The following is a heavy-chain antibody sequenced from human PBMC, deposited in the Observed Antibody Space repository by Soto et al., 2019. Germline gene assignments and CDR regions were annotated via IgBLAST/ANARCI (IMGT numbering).Heavy chain of an antibody. V-gene: IGHV3-15*07. CDR3: TTAEIYYDSSGYYYDYYYYYGMDV. CDR1: GFTFSNAW. J-gene: IGHJ6*02. Sequence: EVQLVESGGGLVKPGGSLRLSCAASGFTFSNAWMNWVRQAPGKGLEWVGRIKSKTDGGTTDYAAPVKGRFTISRDDSKNTLYMQMNSLKTEDTAVYYCTTAEIYYDSSGYYYDYYYYYGMDVWGQGTTVTVS. CDR2: IKSKTDGGTT. D-gene: IGHD3-22*01.